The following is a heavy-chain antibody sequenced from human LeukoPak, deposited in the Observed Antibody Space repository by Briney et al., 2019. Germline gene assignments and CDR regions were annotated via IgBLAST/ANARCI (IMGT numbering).Heavy chain of an antibody. J-gene: IGHJ4*02. Sequence: PGGSLRLSCAASGFTFSIYAMSWVRQAPGKGLEWVSAISGGGDTTSYADSVKGRFTISRDNSKNTLYLQMKSLRAEDTATYYCVKDLTTAPGMVFQFDYWGQGTLVTVSS. CDR1: GFTFSIYA. CDR3: VKDLTTAPGMVFQFDY. D-gene: IGHD3-10*01. CDR2: ISGGGDTT. V-gene: IGHV3-23*01.